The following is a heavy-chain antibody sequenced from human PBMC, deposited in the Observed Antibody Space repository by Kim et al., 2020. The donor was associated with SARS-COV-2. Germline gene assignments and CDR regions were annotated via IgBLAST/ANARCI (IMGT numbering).Heavy chain of an antibody. CDR2: ISSSGSTI. Sequence: GGSLRLSCAASGFTFSSYEMNWVRQAPGKGLEWVSYISSSGSTIYYADSVKGRFTISRDNAKNSLYLQMNSLRAEDTAVYYCAREGRNTMIVVVTMSSRGAFDIWGQGTMVTVSS. CDR1: GFTFSSYE. D-gene: IGHD3-22*01. CDR3: AREGRNTMIVVVTMSSRGAFDI. V-gene: IGHV3-48*03. J-gene: IGHJ3*02.